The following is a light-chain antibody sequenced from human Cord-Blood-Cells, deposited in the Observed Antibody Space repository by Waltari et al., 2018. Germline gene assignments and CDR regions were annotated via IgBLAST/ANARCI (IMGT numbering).Light chain of an antibody. V-gene: IGKV3-20*01. CDR1: QSVSSSY. CDR2: GAA. Sequence: EIVLTQSPGTLSLSPGERATLSCRASQSVSSSYLAWYQQKPGQAPRLLIYGAASRATGIPDRLSGSGSGTYFTLTISRLEPEDFAVYYCQQYGSSPLITFGPGTKVDIK. J-gene: IGKJ3*01. CDR3: QQYGSSPLIT.